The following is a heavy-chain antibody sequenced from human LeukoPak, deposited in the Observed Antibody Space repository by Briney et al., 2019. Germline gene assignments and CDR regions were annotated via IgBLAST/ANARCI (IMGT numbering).Heavy chain of an antibody. D-gene: IGHD1-26*01. CDR3: VRDRVGPDY. Sequence: GGSLKLSCAASGFTFSSAWMHWVRQAPGTGLVWVSRITDDATSTYADSVRGRFTISRDNAKNILYLQMNSLRAEDTAVYYCVRDRVGPDYWGQGTLVTVSS. CDR1: GFTFSSAW. V-gene: IGHV3-74*03. J-gene: IGHJ4*02. CDR2: ITDDATS.